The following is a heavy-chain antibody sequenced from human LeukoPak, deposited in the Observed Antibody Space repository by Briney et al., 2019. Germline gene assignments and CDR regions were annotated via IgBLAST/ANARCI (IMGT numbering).Heavy chain of an antibody. CDR3: ARDRIAVAGRKYYYYMDV. Sequence: GASVKVSCKASGGTFSSYAISWVRQAPGQGLEWMGGIIPSLGTANYAQKFKGRVTITADKSTSTAYMELSSLRSEDTAVYYCARDRIAVAGRKYYYYMDVWGKGTTVTVS. CDR2: IIPSLGTA. D-gene: IGHD6-19*01. J-gene: IGHJ6*03. CDR1: GGTFSSYA. V-gene: IGHV1-69*06.